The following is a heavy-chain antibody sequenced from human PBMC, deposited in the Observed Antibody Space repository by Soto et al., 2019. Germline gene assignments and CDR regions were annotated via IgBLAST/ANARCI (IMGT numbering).Heavy chain of an antibody. Sequence: QVQLVQSGAEVKKPGASVKVSCKASGYTFTSYGISWVRQAPGQGLEWMGWISAYNGNTHYAQTLQGRVTMTTDTSTSTAYMELRSLRSDDTAVYYCAREYSSSLVHVNSFAPWGQGTLVTLSS. D-gene: IGHD6-13*01. V-gene: IGHV1-18*01. CDR1: GYTFTSYG. CDR2: ISAYNGNT. J-gene: IGHJ5*02. CDR3: AREYSSSLVHVNSFAP.